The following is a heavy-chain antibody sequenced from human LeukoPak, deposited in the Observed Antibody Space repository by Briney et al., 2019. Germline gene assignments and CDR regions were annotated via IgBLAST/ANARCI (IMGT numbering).Heavy chain of an antibody. CDR1: GGTFSNFA. D-gene: IGHD5-12*01. CDR3: ARGYSGYDYVFGY. CDR2: INPNSGGT. Sequence: ASVKVSCKASGGTFSNFAISWVRQAPGQGLEWMGWINPNSGGTNYAQKFQGRVTMTRDTSISTAYMELSRLRSDDTAVYYCARGYSGYDYVFGYWGQGTLVTVSS. J-gene: IGHJ4*02. V-gene: IGHV1-2*02.